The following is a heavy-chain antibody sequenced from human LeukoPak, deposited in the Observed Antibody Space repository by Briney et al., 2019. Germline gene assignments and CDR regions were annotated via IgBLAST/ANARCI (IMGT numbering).Heavy chain of an antibody. CDR1: GGSFSGYY. CDR2: INHSGST. D-gene: IGHD1-26*01. Sequence: PSETLSLTCAVYGGSFSGYYWSWIRQPPGKGLEWIGEINHSGSTNYNPSLKSRVTISVDTSKNQFSLKPSSVTAADTAVYYCAVGSGLGYWGQGTLVTVSS. V-gene: IGHV4-34*01. J-gene: IGHJ4*02. CDR3: AVGSGLGY.